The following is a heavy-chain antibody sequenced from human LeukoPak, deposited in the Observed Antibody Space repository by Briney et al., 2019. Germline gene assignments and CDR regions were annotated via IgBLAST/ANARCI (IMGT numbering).Heavy chain of an antibody. CDR2: INHSGST. V-gene: IGHV4-34*01. J-gene: IGHJ2*01. Sequence: SETLSLTCAVYGGSFSGYYWSWIRQPPGKGLEWIGEINHSGSTNYNPSLKSRVAISVDTSKNQFSLKLSSVTAADTAVYYCARVLEGSSGQHWYFDLWGRGTLVTVSS. CDR1: GGSFSGYY. D-gene: IGHD6-19*01. CDR3: ARVLEGSSGQHWYFDL.